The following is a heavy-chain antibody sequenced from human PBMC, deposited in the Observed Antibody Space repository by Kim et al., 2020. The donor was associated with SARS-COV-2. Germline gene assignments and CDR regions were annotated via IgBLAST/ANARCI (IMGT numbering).Heavy chain of an antibody. J-gene: IGHJ6*01. CDR3: ARGGRQTTVVYYYYYGMDV. CDR2: INHSGST. Sequence: SETLSLTCAVYGGSFSGYYWSWIRQPPGKGLEWIGEINHSGSTNYNPSLKSRVTISVDTSKNQFSLKLSSVTAADTAVYYCARGGRQTTVVYYYYYGMDV. V-gene: IGHV4-34*01. D-gene: IGHD4-17*01. CDR1: GGSFSGYY.